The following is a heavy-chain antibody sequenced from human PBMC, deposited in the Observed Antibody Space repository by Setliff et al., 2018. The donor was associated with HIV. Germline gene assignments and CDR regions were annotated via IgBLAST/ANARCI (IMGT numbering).Heavy chain of an antibody. D-gene: IGHD5-12*01. CDR3: ARISVASRYNSDMDV. Sequence: GESLKISCAASGFTFGSYWMSWVRQAPGKGLEWVAFIRSDETNKYYSDSVKGRFTISRDTSKNTLFLQINSLRPEDTAVYYCARISVASRYNSDMDVWGKGTTVTVSS. V-gene: IGHV3-30*02. CDR1: GFTFGSYW. CDR2: IRSDETNK. J-gene: IGHJ6*03.